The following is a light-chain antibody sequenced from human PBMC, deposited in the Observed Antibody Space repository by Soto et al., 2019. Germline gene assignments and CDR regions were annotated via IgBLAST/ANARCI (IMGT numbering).Light chain of an antibody. J-gene: IGLJ2*01. CDR3: QSYDSCLSGWV. V-gene: IGLV1-40*01. CDR2: GNS. Sequence: QYVLTQPPSVSGAPGQRVTISCTGSSSNIGAGYDVHWYQQLPGTAPKLLIYGNSNRPSGVPDRFSGSKSGTSASLAITGLQAEDEADYYCQSYDSCLSGWVFGGGTKLTVL. CDR1: SSNIGAGYD.